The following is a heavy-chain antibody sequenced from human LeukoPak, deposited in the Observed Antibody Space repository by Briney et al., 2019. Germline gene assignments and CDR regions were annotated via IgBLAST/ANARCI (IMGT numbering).Heavy chain of an antibody. CDR1: GFTFSSYA. D-gene: IGHD2-2*01. Sequence: GGSLRLSCAASGFTFSSYAMSWVRQAPGKGLEWVSAISGSGGSTYYADSVKGRFTISRDNSKNTLYLQMNSLRAEDTAVYYCAILKGADCSSISCYPAVWGQGTTVTVSS. J-gene: IGHJ6*02. V-gene: IGHV3-23*01. CDR3: AILKGADCSSISCYPAV. CDR2: ISGSGGST.